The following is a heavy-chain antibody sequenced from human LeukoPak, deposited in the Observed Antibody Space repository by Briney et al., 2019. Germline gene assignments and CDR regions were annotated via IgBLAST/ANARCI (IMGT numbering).Heavy chain of an antibody. J-gene: IGHJ4*02. V-gene: IGHV4-61*01. CDR2: IYYSGST. D-gene: IGHD3-10*01. CDR1: GGSVSSGSYY. Sequence: SETLSLTCTVSGGSVSSGSYYWSWIRQPPGKGLEWIGYIYYSGSTNYNPSLKSRVTISVDTSKNQFSLKLSSVTAADTAVYYCARTRITMVRGVKVPYYFDYWGQGTLVTVSS. CDR3: ARTRITMVRGVKVPYYFDY.